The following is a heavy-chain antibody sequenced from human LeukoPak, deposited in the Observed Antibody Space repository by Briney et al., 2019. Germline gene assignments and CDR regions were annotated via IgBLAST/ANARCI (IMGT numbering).Heavy chain of an antibody. D-gene: IGHD3-3*01. J-gene: IGHJ4*02. CDR1: GGSISSSSYY. V-gene: IGHV4-39*01. CDR2: IYYSGST. CDR3: ARQPGPSSITIFGVVKGTLDY. Sequence: SETLSLTCTVSGGSISSSSYYWGWIRQPPGKGLEWIGSIYYSGSTYYNPSLKSRVTISVDTSKNQFSLKLSSVTAADTAVYYCARQPGPSSITIFGVVKGTLDYWGQGTLVTVSS.